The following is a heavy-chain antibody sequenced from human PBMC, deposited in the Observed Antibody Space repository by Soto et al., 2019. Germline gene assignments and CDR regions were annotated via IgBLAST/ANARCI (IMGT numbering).Heavy chain of an antibody. J-gene: IGHJ4*02. Sequence: QGQLVESGGGVVQPGRSLRLSCAASGFTFSSYAMHWVRQAPGKGLEWVAVISYDGSNKYYADSVKGRFTISRDNSKNTLYLQMNSLRAEDTAVYYCARDTVLVPAAILDYWGQGTLVTVSS. V-gene: IGHV3-30-3*01. D-gene: IGHD2-2*01. CDR2: ISYDGSNK. CDR3: ARDTVLVPAAILDY. CDR1: GFTFSSYA.